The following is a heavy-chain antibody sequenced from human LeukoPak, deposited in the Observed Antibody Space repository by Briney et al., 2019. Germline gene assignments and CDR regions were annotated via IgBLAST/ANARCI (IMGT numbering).Heavy chain of an antibody. CDR1: GGSISSYY. D-gene: IGHD3-22*01. V-gene: IGHV4-59*01. CDR3: ARSVYDSSGYYSHYYYYMDV. Sequence: PSETLSLTCTVSGGSISSYYWSWIRQPPGKGLGWIGYIYYSGSTNYNPSLKSRVTISVDTSKNQFSLKLSSVTAADTAVYYCARSVYDSSGYYSHYYYYMDVWGKGTTVTVSS. J-gene: IGHJ6*03. CDR2: IYYSGST.